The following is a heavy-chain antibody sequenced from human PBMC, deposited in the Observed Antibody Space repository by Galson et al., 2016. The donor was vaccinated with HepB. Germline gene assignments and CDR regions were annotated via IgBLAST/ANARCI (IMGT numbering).Heavy chain of an antibody. Sequence: SLRLSCAASGFTFTSYAMSWVRQPPGKGLEWVSAISGGGSSTFYADSVKGRFPISRDRSKNTPYLQMNSLRAEDTAVYYCAKGRGARMTTVVTRGDAYYYYNMDVWGRGTTVTVSS. J-gene: IGHJ6*03. D-gene: IGHD4-11*01. CDR2: ISGGGSST. CDR1: GFTFTSYA. V-gene: IGHV3-23*01. CDR3: AKGRGARMTTVVTRGDAYYYYNMDV.